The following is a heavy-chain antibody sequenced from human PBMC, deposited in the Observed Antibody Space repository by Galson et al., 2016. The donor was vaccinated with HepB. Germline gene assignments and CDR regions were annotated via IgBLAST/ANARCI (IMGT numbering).Heavy chain of an antibody. J-gene: IGHJ4*02. V-gene: IGHV4-59*01. D-gene: IGHD1-1*01. Sequence: SETLSLTCTVSGGSFSTKHWSWIRQPPGKGLEWIGYVDNSGSTNYNPALKSRVTISVDTPKNQFSLKLSSMTAADTAVYYCVGAPNAYYFDYWGQGTLGTVSS. CDR3: VGAPNAYYFDY. CDR1: GGSFSTKH. CDR2: VDNSGST.